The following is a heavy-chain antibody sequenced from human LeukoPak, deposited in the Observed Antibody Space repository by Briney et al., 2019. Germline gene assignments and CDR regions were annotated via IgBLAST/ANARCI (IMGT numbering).Heavy chain of an antibody. CDR1: GFTFSNYA. J-gene: IGHJ4*02. CDR3: AKGPQGD. Sequence: PGGSLRLSCAASGFTFSNYAMNWVRQAPGKGLEWVSAIDSGGGTYYADSVKGRFTISRDNSKNTLYLQLNRLRAEDTAVYYCAKGPQGDWGQGALVTVSS. CDR2: IDSGGGT. D-gene: IGHD3-16*01. V-gene: IGHV3-23*01.